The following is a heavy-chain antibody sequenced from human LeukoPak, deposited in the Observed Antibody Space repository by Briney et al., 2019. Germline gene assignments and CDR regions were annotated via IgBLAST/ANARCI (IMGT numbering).Heavy chain of an antibody. J-gene: IGHJ6*02. V-gene: IGHV3-9*01. D-gene: IGHD3-22*01. Sequence: GRSLRLSCATSGFTFDDYAMHWVRQAPGKGLEWVSSISWNSGSIGYADSVKGRFTISRDNAKNSLYLQMNSLRTEDTALYYCAKDGLLHYYDSSGLTYGMDVWGQGNTVTVSS. CDR3: AKDGLLHYYDSSGLTYGMDV. CDR2: ISWNSGSI. CDR1: GFTFDDYA.